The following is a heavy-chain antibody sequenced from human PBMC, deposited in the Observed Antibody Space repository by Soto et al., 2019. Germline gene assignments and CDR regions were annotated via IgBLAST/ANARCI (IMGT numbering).Heavy chain of an antibody. CDR1: GYTFTGYY. D-gene: IGHD3-10*01. J-gene: IGHJ6*02. CDR2: INPNSGGT. CDR3: AREFGNYYYYYGMDV. Sequence: ASVKVSFKASGYTFTGYYMHWVRQAPGQGLEWMGWINPNSGGTNYAQKFQGRVTMTRDTSISTAYMKLSRLRSDDTAVYYCAREFGNYYYYYGMDVWGQGTTVTVSS. V-gene: IGHV1-2*02.